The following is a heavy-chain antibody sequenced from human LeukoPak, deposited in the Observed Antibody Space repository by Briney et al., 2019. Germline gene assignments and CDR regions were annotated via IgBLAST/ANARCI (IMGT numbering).Heavy chain of an antibody. CDR3: ARHIDDYGDANFDS. D-gene: IGHD4-17*01. CDR2: VYYSGKT. CDR1: GXTFSSYS. V-gene: IGHV4-59*08. Sequence: GSLRLSCAASGXTFSSYSMNWIRQPPGKGLEWMGYVYYSGKTKYNPSLKSRVTISVDTSKNHISLRLKSVTAADTAVYYCARHIDDYGDANFDSWGQGTLVTVSS. J-gene: IGHJ4*02.